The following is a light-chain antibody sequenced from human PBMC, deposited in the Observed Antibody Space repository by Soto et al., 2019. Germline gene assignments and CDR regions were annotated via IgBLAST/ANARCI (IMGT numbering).Light chain of an antibody. J-gene: IGKJ4*01. CDR2: GAS. CDR3: QHYGSSPT. Sequence: DTVLTQCAAPRSLFPSQTPTLSVGASQSVSSSYLARYQQKPGQAPRLLIYGASSRATGIPDRFSGSGSGTDFTLTISRLEPEDFAVYYCQHYGSSPTFGGGTKVDIK. V-gene: IGKV3-20*01. CDR1: QSVSSSY.